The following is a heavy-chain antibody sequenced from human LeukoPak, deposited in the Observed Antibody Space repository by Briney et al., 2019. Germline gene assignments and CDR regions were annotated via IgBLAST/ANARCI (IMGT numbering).Heavy chain of an antibody. CDR3: ARDLYDFWSGYYTYYFDY. CDR1: GYTFTNYG. D-gene: IGHD3-3*01. V-gene: IGHV1-18*01. CDR2: INAYNGNT. Sequence: ASVKVSCKASGYTFTNYGISWVRQAPGQGLEWMGWINAYNGNTNYAQKLQGRVTMTTDTSTSTAYMELRSLRSDDTAVYYCARDLYDFWSGYYTYYFDYWGQGTLVTVSS. J-gene: IGHJ4*02.